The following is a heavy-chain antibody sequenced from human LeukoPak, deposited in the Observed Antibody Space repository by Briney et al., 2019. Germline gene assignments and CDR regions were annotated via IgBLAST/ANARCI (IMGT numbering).Heavy chain of an antibody. CDR2: INPNSGGT. CDR3: ARLGTPIVVVTHDAFDI. V-gene: IGHV1-2*02. J-gene: IGHJ3*02. CDR1: GYTFTGYY. D-gene: IGHD3-22*01. Sequence: ASVKVSCKASGYTFTGYYMHWVRQAPGQGLEWMGWINPNSGGTNYAQKLQGRVTMTRDTSISTAYMELSRLRSDDTAVYYCARLGTPIVVVTHDAFDIWGQGTMVTVSS.